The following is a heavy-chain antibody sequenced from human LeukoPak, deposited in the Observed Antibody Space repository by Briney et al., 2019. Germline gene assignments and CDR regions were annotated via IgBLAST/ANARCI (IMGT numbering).Heavy chain of an antibody. D-gene: IGHD4-17*01. CDR1: DGSISSGSYY. V-gene: IGHV4-61*02. CDR2: IYTSGST. J-gene: IGHJ6*03. Sequence: SETLSLTCTVSDGSISSGSYYWSWIRQPAGKGLEWIGRIYTSGSTNYSPSLKSRVTISVDTSKNQFSLKLSSVTAADTAVYYCARELYDYAYYYYYMDVWGKGTTVTVSS. CDR3: ARELYDYAYYYYYMDV.